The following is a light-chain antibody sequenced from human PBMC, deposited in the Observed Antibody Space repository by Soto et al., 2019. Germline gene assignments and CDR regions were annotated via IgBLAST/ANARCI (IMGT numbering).Light chain of an antibody. J-gene: IGKJ2*01. CDR1: LSIGTY. CDR2: SVF. Sequence: DIPMAQSPSSLSASVGDRVSITCRASLSIGTYLNWYQQTAGQAPRLLIHSVFKLQSGVPSRFTGSGSGTEFTLTINNLQPEDSATYYCHQGYSSPQTFGQGTKLEIK. V-gene: IGKV1-39*01. CDR3: HQGYSSPQT.